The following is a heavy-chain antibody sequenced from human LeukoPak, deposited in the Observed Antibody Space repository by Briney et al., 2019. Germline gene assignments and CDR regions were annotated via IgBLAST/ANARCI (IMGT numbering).Heavy chain of an antibody. CDR2: LNSDGRST. J-gene: IGHJ6*03. CDR3: AKIPRGWGYYYSYMDV. V-gene: IGHV3-74*01. Sequence: GGSLRLSCAASGFTFSSYWMHWVRQAPGKGLVWVSRLNSDGRSTHYADSVKGRFTISRDNSKNTLYLQMNSLRAEDTAVYYCAKIPRGWGYYYSYMDVWGKGTTVTVSS. CDR1: GFTFSSYW. D-gene: IGHD1-26*01.